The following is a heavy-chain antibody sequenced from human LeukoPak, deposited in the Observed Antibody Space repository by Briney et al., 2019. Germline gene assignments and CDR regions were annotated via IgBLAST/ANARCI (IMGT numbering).Heavy chain of an antibody. J-gene: IGHJ4*02. CDR1: GFTFSSYA. V-gene: IGHV3-23*01. D-gene: IGHD5-24*01. CDR3: AKKIEMATISHFDY. Sequence: GGSLRLSCAASGFTFSSYAMSWVRQAPGKGLEWVSAISGSGGSTYYAGSVKGRFTISRDNSKNTLYLQMNSLRAEDTAVYYCAKKIEMATISHFDYWGQGTRLTVSS. CDR2: ISGSGGST.